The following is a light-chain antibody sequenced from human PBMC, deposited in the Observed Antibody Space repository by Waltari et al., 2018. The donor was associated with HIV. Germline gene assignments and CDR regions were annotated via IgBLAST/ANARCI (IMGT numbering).Light chain of an antibody. J-gene: IGLJ2*01. Sequence: QSALTQPASVSGSPGQSITISCTGTSSDVGGYNYVSWYQQHPGKAPKPLISEVSNRPSGISNRFSGSKSGNTASLTISGLQTEDEANYYCSSYTTSTTPVVFGGGTKLTVL. V-gene: IGLV2-14*01. CDR1: SSDVGGYNY. CDR3: SSYTTSTTPVV. CDR2: EVS.